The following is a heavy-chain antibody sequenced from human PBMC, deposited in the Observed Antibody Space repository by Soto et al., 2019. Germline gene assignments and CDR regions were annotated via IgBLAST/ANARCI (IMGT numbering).Heavy chain of an antibody. CDR1: GGSISSSNW. V-gene: IGHV4-4*02. CDR2: IYHSGST. Sequence: SETLSLTCAVSGGSISSSNWWSWVRQPPGKGLDWIGEIYHSGSTNYNPSLKSRVTISVDKSKNQFSLKLSSVTAADTAVYYCARGGATYYDILTGYYYYYGMDVWGQGTTVTVS. CDR3: ARGGATYYDILTGYYYYYGMDV. D-gene: IGHD3-9*01. J-gene: IGHJ6*02.